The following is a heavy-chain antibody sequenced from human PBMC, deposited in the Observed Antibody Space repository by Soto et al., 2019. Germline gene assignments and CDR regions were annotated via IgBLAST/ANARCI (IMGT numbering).Heavy chain of an antibody. J-gene: IGHJ5*02. CDR1: GGSINTYY. D-gene: IGHD6-13*01. V-gene: IGHV4-59*01. CDR3: ARAWQQLDSWFDP. CDR2: IYYSGST. Sequence: SETLSLTCTVSGGSINTYYWSWIRQPPGKGLEWIGYIYYSGSTNYNPSLKSRVTISVDTSKNQFSLKLSSVTAADTAVYYCARAWQQLDSWFDPWGQGTLVTVSS.